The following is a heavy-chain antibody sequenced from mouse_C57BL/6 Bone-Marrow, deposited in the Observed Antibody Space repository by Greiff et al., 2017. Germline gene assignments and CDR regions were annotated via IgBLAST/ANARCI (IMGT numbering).Heavy chain of an antibody. Sequence: DVKLQESVAELVRPGASVKLSCTASGFNIKNTYMHWVKQRPEQGLEWIGRIDPANGNTKYAPKFQGKATITADTSSNTAYLQLSSLTSEDTAIYYCAVDYYGSSPTPFAYWGQGTLVTVSA. J-gene: IGHJ3*01. V-gene: IGHV14-3*01. CDR1: GFNIKNTY. D-gene: IGHD1-1*01. CDR2: IDPANGNT. CDR3: AVDYYGSSPTPFAY.